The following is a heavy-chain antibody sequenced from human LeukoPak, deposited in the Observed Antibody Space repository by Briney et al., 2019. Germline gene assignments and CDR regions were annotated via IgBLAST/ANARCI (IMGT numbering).Heavy chain of an antibody. J-gene: IGHJ4*02. CDR1: GGSFSGYY. Sequence: PSETLSLTCAVYGGSFSGYYWSWIRQPPGKGLEWIGEINHSGSTNYNPSLKSRVTISVDTSKNQFSLKLSSVTAADTAVYYCARGRSSSRGYFDYWGQGTLVTVSS. D-gene: IGHD6-6*01. V-gene: IGHV4-34*01. CDR3: ARGRSSSRGYFDY. CDR2: INHSGST.